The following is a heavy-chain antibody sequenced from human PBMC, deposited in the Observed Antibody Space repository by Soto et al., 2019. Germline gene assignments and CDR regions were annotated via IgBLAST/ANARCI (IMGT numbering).Heavy chain of an antibody. D-gene: IGHD6-19*01. J-gene: IGHJ4*02. CDR1: GFTFSDFG. V-gene: IGHV3-23*01. CDR2: ISASADAA. Sequence: GGSLRLSCASSGFTFSDFGMSWVRQAPGKGLEWVAVISASADAAYYAASVKGRFTLSRDNSRNILYLQMNSLTVADKAVYYCAKKLTPYAVDPADYWGQGTQVTVSS. CDR3: AKKLTPYAVDPADY.